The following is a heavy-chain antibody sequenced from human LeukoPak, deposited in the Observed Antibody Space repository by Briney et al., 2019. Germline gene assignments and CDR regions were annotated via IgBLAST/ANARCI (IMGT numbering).Heavy chain of an antibody. CDR3: AATYYYGSGSYYNEDY. Sequence: ASVKVSCKASGYTFTGYYMHWVRQAPGQGLEWMGWINPNSGGTNYAQRLQGRVTMTTDTSTSTAYMELRSLRSDDTAVYYCAATYYYGSGSYYNEDYWGQGTLVTVSS. J-gene: IGHJ4*02. CDR2: INPNSGGT. D-gene: IGHD3-10*01. CDR1: GYTFTGYY. V-gene: IGHV1-2*02.